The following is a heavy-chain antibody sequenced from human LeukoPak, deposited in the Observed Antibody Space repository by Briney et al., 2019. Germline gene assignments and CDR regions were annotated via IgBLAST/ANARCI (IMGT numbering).Heavy chain of an antibody. CDR2: IRYDGSNK. Sequence: GGSLRLSCAASGFTFSSYGMHWVRQAPGKGLEWVAFIRYDGSNKYYADSVKGRFTISRDNSKNTLYLQMNSLRAEDTAVYYCAKDSGAIFGVVTFEDYFDYWGQGTLVTVSS. CDR3: AKDSGAIFGVVTFEDYFDY. D-gene: IGHD3-3*01. CDR1: GFTFSSYG. V-gene: IGHV3-30*02. J-gene: IGHJ4*02.